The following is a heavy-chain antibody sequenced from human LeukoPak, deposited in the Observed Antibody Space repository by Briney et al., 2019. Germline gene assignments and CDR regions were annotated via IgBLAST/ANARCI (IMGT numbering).Heavy chain of an antibody. V-gene: IGHV4-38-2*01. CDR3: ASEQRAARPPSYYMDV. J-gene: IGHJ6*03. CDR1: GYSISSGYY. CDR2: IYHSGST. D-gene: IGHD6-6*01. Sequence: PSETLSLTCAVSGYSISSGYYWGWIRQPPGKGLEWIGSIYHSGSTYYNPSLKSRVTISVDTSKNQFSLKLSSVTAADTAVYYCASEQRAARPPSYYMDVWGKGTTVTVSS.